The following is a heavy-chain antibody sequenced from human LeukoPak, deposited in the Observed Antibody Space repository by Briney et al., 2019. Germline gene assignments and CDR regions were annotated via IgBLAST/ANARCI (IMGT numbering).Heavy chain of an antibody. CDR2: FLYSGNT. Sequence: SETLSLTCIVSGDSISSSYWSWIRQPPGKGLEWIGYFLYSGNTNYNPSLKSRLSISVDTSKNQFFLKLTSVIAADTAMYYCARDGGYYGDHWGQGILVTVSS. V-gene: IGHV4-59*01. CDR1: GDSISSSY. CDR3: ARDGGYYGDH. J-gene: IGHJ4*02. D-gene: IGHD3-22*01.